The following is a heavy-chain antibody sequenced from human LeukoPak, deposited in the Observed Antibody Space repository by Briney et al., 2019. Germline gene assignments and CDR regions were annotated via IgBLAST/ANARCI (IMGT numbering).Heavy chain of an antibody. Sequence: GGSLRLSCAASGFTFSSYGMHWVRQAPGKGLEWVAVIWYDGSNKYYADSVKGRFTISRDNSKNTLYLQMNSLRAEDTAVYYCAKEGAAMNYYYYYMDVWGKGTTVTVSS. V-gene: IGHV3-33*03. CDR3: AKEGAAMNYYYYYMDV. CDR2: IWYDGSNK. D-gene: IGHD2-2*01. CDR1: GFTFSSYG. J-gene: IGHJ6*03.